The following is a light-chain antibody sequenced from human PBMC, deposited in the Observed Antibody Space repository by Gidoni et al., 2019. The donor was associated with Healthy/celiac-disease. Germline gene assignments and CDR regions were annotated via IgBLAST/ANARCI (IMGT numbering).Light chain of an antibody. Sequence: DIHVTPSPSSLSASLGDRVTITCPASPSISSYLNWYQQKQGKAPKLLIYAASSLQSGVPSMFSGSGSGADLTITISSVHPEDFATYCCQQRYSTPPTFGQGTKVEIK. CDR2: AAS. J-gene: IGKJ1*01. CDR3: QQRYSTPPT. CDR1: PSISSY. V-gene: IGKV1-39*01.